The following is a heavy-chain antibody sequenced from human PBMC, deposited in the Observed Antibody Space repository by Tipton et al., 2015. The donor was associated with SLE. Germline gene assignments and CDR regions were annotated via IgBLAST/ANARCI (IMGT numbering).Heavy chain of an antibody. V-gene: IGHV4-59*01. CDR2: IFYSGGT. Sequence: LRLSCTVSGGSISDYYWTWIRQPPGKGLEWIGYIFYSGGTNYNPSLKSRVTISVDTSKNQFSLRLRSLTAADTAVYYCARGEMDVFDIWGQGTVVSVSS. J-gene: IGHJ3*02. CDR1: GGSISDYY. CDR3: ARGEMDVFDI.